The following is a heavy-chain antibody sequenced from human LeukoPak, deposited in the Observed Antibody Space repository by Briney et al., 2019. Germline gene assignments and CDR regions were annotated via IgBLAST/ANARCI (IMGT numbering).Heavy chain of an antibody. CDR2: IYHSGST. CDR1: GGSISSSNW. V-gene: IGHV4-4*02. J-gene: IGHJ3*02. CDR3: ARVDDSSGYYSAFDT. Sequence: SETLSLTCAVSGGSISSSNWWSWVRQPPGKGLEWIGEIYHSGSTNYNPSLKSRVTISVDKSKNQFSLKLSSVTAADTAVYYCARVDDSSGYYSAFDTWGQGTMVTVSS. D-gene: IGHD3-22*01.